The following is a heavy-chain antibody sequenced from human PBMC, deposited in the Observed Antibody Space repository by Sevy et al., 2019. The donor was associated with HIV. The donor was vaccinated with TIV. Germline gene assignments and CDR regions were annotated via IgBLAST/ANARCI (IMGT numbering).Heavy chain of an antibody. CDR3: ARAEPPNRDFGH. D-gene: IGHD3-16*01. Sequence: GGSLRLSCEASGFNFNSISMSWVRQTPGEGLEWLSAISGVGERTYYADSVRGRFIISRDNSKSTLYLQLNSLRVEDTAMYYCARAEPPNRDFGHWGQGTLVTVS. J-gene: IGHJ4*02. CDR1: GFNFNSIS. V-gene: IGHV3-23*01. CDR2: ISGVGERT.